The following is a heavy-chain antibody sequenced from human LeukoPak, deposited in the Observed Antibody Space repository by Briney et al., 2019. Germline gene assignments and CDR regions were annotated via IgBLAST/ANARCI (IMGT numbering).Heavy chain of an antibody. CDR1: GGSFSGYY. Sequence: SETLSLTCAVYGGSFSGYYWSWIRQPPGKGLEWIGEINHSGSTNYNPSLKSRVTISVDTSKSQFSLKLSSVTAADTAVYYCARWDYGDYYFDYWGQGTLVTVSS. V-gene: IGHV4-34*01. J-gene: IGHJ4*02. CDR2: INHSGST. D-gene: IGHD4-17*01. CDR3: ARWDYGDYYFDY.